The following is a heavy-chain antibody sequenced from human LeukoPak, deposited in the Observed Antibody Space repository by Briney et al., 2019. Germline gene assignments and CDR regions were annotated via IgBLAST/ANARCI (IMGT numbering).Heavy chain of an antibody. Sequence: GGSLRLSCAASGFTFSSYGMHWVRQAPGKGLEWVAFIRYDGSNKYYADSVKGRFTISRDNSKNTLYLQMNSLRAEDTAVYYCAKVKSVRSSPKYNWFDPWGQGTPVTVSS. CDR1: GFTFSSYG. CDR2: IRYDGSNK. D-gene: IGHD4-17*01. CDR3: AKVKSVRSSPKYNWFDP. J-gene: IGHJ5*02. V-gene: IGHV3-30*02.